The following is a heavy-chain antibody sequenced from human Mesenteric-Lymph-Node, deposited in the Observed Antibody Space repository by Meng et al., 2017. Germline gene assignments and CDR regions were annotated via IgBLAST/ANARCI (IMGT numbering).Heavy chain of an antibody. Sequence: SETLSLTCAVYGGSFSGYYWSWIRQPPGKGLEWIGEINHSGSTNYNPSLKSRVTISVDTSKNQFSLKLSSVTAADTAVYYCARLVGGVGYFDYWGQGTLVTVSS. CDR1: GGSFSGYY. V-gene: IGHV4-34*01. D-gene: IGHD1-26*01. J-gene: IGHJ4*02. CDR2: INHSGST. CDR3: ARLVGGVGYFDY.